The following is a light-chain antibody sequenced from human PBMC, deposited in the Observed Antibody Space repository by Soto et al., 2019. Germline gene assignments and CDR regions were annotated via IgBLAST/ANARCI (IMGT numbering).Light chain of an antibody. Sequence: EIVLTQSPATLSLSPGESATLSCRASQSVSSDYLAWYQQKPDQAPRLLIYRASSRATGIPDRFSGSGSGAVFTLTISRLEPEDFAVYYCEQYGSSPGTFGGGTKVEIK. J-gene: IGKJ4*01. CDR2: RAS. CDR1: QSVSSDY. CDR3: EQYGSSPGT. V-gene: IGKV3-20*01.